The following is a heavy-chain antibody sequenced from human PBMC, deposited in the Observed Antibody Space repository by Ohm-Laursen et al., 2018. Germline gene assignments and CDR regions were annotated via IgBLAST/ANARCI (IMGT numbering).Heavy chain of an antibody. D-gene: IGHD1-26*01. CDR3: ARREYYYGLDV. CDR1: GFTFSNYD. CDR2: IGTAGDT. V-gene: IGHV3-13*01. Sequence: GSLRLSCSASGFTFSNYDMHWVRQATGKGLEWVSAIGTAGDTNYPGSVKGRFTISRENAKNSLFLQMNSLRAGDTAVYYCARREYYYGLDVWGQGTTVTVS. J-gene: IGHJ6*02.